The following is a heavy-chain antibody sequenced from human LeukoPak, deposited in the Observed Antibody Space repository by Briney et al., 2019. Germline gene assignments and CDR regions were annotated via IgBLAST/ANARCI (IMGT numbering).Heavy chain of an antibody. D-gene: IGHD2-8*01. V-gene: IGHV2-70*11. J-gene: IGHJ5*02. CDR3: ARTRYCTNGWLDP. Sequence: SGPALVKPTQTLTLTCTFSGFPLSTSGLCVSWIRQPPGKALEWLARIDWDNDKHYSTSLKPRLTIAKDTAKHQVVLTMTNRDPVDTATYYCARTRYCTNGWLDPWGQGTLVTVSS. CDR1: GFPLSTSGLC. CDR2: IDWDNDK.